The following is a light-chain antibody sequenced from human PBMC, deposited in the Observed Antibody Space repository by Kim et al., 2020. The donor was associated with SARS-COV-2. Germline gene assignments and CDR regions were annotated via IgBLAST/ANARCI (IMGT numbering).Light chain of an antibody. CDR1: SGSIASSY. CDR2: EDN. J-gene: IGLJ3*02. V-gene: IGLV6-57*01. Sequence: TVTISCTRSSGSIASSYVQWYQQRPGSSPTTVIYEDNQRPSGVPDRFSGSFDSSSNSASLTISGLKTEDGADYYCQSYDSSNQGVFGGGTQLTVL. CDR3: QSYDSSNQGV.